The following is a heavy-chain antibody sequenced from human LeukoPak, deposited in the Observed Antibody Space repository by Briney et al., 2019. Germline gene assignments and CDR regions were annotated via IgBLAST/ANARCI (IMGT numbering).Heavy chain of an antibody. CDR1: GGSFSGYY. D-gene: IGHD4-23*01. Sequence: PSETLSLTCAVYGGSFSGYYWSWIRQPPGKGLEWIGEINHSGSTNYNPSLKSRVTISVDTSKNQFSLKLSSVTAADTAVYYCARLIRWRYYFDYWGQGTLVTVSS. CDR2: INHSGST. J-gene: IGHJ4*02. V-gene: IGHV4-34*01. CDR3: ARLIRWRYYFDY.